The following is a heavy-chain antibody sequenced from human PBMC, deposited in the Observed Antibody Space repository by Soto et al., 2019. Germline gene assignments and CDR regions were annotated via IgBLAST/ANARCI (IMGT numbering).Heavy chain of an antibody. CDR2: ISSDGSNN. CDR3: ARMGWAVAGSYYFDY. J-gene: IGHJ4*02. Sequence: QVQLVESGGGVVQPGRSLRLSCAASGFTFSTYAMHWVRQAPGKGLEWVAVISSDGSNNYCADSVKGRFTISRDNSKNTLYLQMNSLRVEDTAVYYCARMGWAVAGSYYFDYWGQGTLVTVSS. D-gene: IGHD6-19*01. CDR1: GFTFSTYA. V-gene: IGHV3-30-3*01.